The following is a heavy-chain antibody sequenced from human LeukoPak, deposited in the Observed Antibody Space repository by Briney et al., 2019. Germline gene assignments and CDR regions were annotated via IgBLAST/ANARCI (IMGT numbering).Heavy chain of an antibody. J-gene: IGHJ4*02. V-gene: IGHV1-2*02. Sequence: ASVKVSCKASGYTFTDYYMHWVRQAPGQGFEWMGWINPDDGDTNYAQKFQGRVTMTRDTSISTAHMEVSRLRSDDTAVYYCARANFLYCSSTTCLFDYWGQGTLVTVSS. CDR3: ARANFLYCSSTTCLFDY. CDR1: GYTFTDYY. D-gene: IGHD2-2*01. CDR2: INPDDGDT.